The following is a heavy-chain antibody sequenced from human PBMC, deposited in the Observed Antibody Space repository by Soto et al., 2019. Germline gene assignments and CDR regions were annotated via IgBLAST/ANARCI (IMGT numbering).Heavy chain of an antibody. Sequence: PGGSLRLSCAASGFTFSSYWMSWVCQAPGKGLEWVANIKQDGSEKYYVDSVKGRFTISRDNAKNSLYLQMNSLRAEDTAVYYCARDHIVVVTAGFDYWGQGTLVTVSS. CDR3: ARDHIVVVTAGFDY. CDR1: GFTFSSYW. D-gene: IGHD2-21*02. CDR2: IKQDGSEK. J-gene: IGHJ4*02. V-gene: IGHV3-7*01.